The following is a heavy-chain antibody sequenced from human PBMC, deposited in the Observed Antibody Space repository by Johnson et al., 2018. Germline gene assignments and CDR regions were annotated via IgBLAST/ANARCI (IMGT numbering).Heavy chain of an antibody. V-gene: IGHV3-30*18. D-gene: IGHD3-3*01. CDR2: ISYDGSNK. J-gene: IGHJ1*01. CDR1: GFTFSAYG. Sequence: QVQLVQSGGGVVQXGRSLRLSCAASGFTFSAYGIHWVRQAPGKGLEWVAVISYDGSNKYFADSVKGRFTISRDNSKNTLYLQMNSLRPEDTALYYCAKAPVGWLGEGAEYFQHWGQGTLVTVSS. CDR3: AKAPVGWLGEGAEYFQH.